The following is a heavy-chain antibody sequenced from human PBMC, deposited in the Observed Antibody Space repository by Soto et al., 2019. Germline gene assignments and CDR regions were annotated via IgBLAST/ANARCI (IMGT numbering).Heavy chain of an antibody. J-gene: IGHJ6*02. Sequence: SESLYLTCAVYGGSFSGYYWSGIRQPPGKGLEWIGEINHSGSTNYNPSLKSRVTISVDTSKNQFSLKLSSVTAADTAVYYCARPHLYYDMDVWGQGTTVTVSS. CDR1: GGSFSGYY. V-gene: IGHV4-34*01. CDR2: INHSGST. CDR3: ARPHLYYDMDV.